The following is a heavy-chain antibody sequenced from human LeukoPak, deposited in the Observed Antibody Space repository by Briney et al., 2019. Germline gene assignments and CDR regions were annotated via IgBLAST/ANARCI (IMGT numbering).Heavy chain of an antibody. Sequence: TGGSLRLSCAASGFSLSSYAMSWVRQAPGKGLEWVSAISSTDAGTYHADSVRGRFTISRDSSKNTLYLQMNSLRAEDAAVYYCAKELVILSYLTSLDYWGQGTLVTVSS. CDR1: GFSLSSYA. V-gene: IGHV3-23*01. D-gene: IGHD3-16*02. J-gene: IGHJ4*02. CDR3: AKELVILSYLTSLDY. CDR2: ISSTDAGT.